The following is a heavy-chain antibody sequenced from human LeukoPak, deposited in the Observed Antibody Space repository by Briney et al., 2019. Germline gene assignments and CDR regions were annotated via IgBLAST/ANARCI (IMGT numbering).Heavy chain of an antibody. CDR1: GFTFRNYW. V-gene: IGHV3-23*01. J-gene: IGHJ4*02. Sequence: GGSLRLSCAASGFTFRNYWMHWVRHAPGKGLEWVSAISGSGGSTYYADSVKGRFTISRDNSKNTLYLQMNSLRAEDTAVYYGAKVDGIAAAGTGYYFDYWGQGTLVTVSS. CDR3: AKVDGIAAAGTGYYFDY. D-gene: IGHD6-13*01. CDR2: ISGSGGST.